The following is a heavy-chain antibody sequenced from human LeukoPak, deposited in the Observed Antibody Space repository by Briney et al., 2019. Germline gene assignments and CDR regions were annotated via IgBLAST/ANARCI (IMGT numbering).Heavy chain of an antibody. CDR1: GFTFSSFP. J-gene: IGHJ6*03. Sequence: GGSLRLSCVASGFTFSSFPMHWVRQAPGKGLEWVAVISNDEKNKYYADSVKGRFTISRDNSKNTLLLQMNSLRAEDTALYYCARASLTEYFYYYYMDVWGKGTTVTVSS. D-gene: IGHD3-10*01. V-gene: IGHV3-30*01. CDR3: ARASLTEYFYYYYMDV. CDR2: ISNDEKNK.